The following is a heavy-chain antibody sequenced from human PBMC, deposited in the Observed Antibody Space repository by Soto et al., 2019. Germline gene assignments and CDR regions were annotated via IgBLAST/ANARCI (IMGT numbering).Heavy chain of an antibody. J-gene: IGHJ5*02. Sequence: GASVKVSCKASGYTFTSYDINWVRQATGQGLEWMGWMNPNSGNTGYAQKFQGRVTMTRNTSISTAYMELSSLRSEDTAVCYCARRKGIAAAGRRYNWFDPWGQGTLVTVSS. CDR2: MNPNSGNT. D-gene: IGHD6-13*01. V-gene: IGHV1-8*01. CDR1: GYTFTSYD. CDR3: ARRKGIAAAGRRYNWFDP.